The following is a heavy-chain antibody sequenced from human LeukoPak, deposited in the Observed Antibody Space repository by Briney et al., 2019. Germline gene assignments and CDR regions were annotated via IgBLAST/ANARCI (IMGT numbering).Heavy chain of an antibody. J-gene: IGHJ4*02. D-gene: IGHD2-2*01. Sequence: ASVKVSCKASGGTFSSYAISWVRQAPGQGLEWMGWINPNSGGTNYAQKFQGRVTMTRDTSISTAYMELSRLRSDDTAVYYCARAYCSSTSCYSNYWGQGTLVTVSS. CDR2: INPNSGGT. CDR1: GGTFSSYA. CDR3: ARAYCSSTSCYSNY. V-gene: IGHV1-2*02.